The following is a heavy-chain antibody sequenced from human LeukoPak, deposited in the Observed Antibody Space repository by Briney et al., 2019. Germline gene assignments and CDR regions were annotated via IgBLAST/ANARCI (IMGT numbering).Heavy chain of an antibody. D-gene: IGHD3-3*01. J-gene: IGHJ4*02. V-gene: IGHV3-30-3*01. CDR3: AAYRILFDY. CDR2: ISYDGSNK. Sequence: PGGSLRLSCAASGFTFSSYAMHWVRQAPDKGLEWVAVISYDGSNKYYADSVKGRFTISRDNSKNTLYLQMNSLRAEDTAVYYCAAYRILFDYWGQGTLVTVSS. CDR1: GFTFSSYA.